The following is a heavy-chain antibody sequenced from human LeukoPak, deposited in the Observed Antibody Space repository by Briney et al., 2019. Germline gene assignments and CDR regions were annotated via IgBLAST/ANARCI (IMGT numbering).Heavy chain of an antibody. D-gene: IGHD3-22*01. V-gene: IGHV5-51*01. Sequence: ESLRISCQASGYRFTNYWIGWVRQMPGKGLEWMGIIYPTDSDTRYSPSFQGQVTISIDKSISTAYLQWRSLKASDSAMYYCARHVYYYESGYFLNYYYMDVWGKGTAVTASS. CDR1: GYRFTNYW. CDR2: IYPTDSDT. J-gene: IGHJ6*03. CDR3: ARHVYYYESGYFLNYYYMDV.